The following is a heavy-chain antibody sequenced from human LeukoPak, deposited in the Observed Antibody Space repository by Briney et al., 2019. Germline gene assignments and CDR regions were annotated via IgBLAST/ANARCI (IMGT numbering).Heavy chain of an antibody. J-gene: IGHJ4*02. V-gene: IGHV4-39*07. Sequence: SETLFHSCTVSGGSLSCSRCYWGWIRQPPGKGLEGLGRCYYSGSTYYNPSLTSRVTISVDTSKNQFSLKLSSVTAADTAVYYCARGRKSVSARSYYYDSRGLYDYWGQGTLVTVSS. D-gene: IGHD3-22*01. CDR3: ARGRKSVSARSYYYDSRGLYDY. CDR1: GGSLSCSRCY. CDR2: CYYSGST.